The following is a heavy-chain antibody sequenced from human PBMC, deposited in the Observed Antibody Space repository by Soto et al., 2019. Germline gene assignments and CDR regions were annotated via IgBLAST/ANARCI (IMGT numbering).Heavy chain of an antibody. J-gene: IGHJ4*02. D-gene: IGHD5-18*01. V-gene: IGHV4-31*03. CDR2: IYYSGHT. Sequence: QVQLQESGPGLVKPSQTLSLTCTVSGGSISSGGYYWSWIRQHPGKGLEWIGYIYYSGHTYYNPSLKSRVTXXVXTXXNQFSLKLSSVTAADTAVYYCARSLSVDTAMVYGYWGQGTLVTVSS. CDR1: GGSISSGGYY. CDR3: ARSLSVDTAMVYGY.